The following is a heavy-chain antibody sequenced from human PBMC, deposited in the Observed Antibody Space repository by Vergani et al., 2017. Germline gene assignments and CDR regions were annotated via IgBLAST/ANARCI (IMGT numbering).Heavy chain of an antibody. V-gene: IGHV4-61*02. D-gene: IGHD6-13*01. J-gene: IGHJ6*02. Sequence: QVQLQESGPGLVRPSQTLSLTCTVSGGSISSGSYYCSWFRQPAGKGLVWIWRYYTGGGTSYNRTLKTRVTISVDTSKNQFSLQLRAVTAADTAVYYCARDPLYSTNWPFLLLDMDVWGQGTTVTVSS. CDR2: YYTGGGT. CDR3: ARDPLYSTNWPFLLLDMDV. CDR1: GGSISSGSYY.